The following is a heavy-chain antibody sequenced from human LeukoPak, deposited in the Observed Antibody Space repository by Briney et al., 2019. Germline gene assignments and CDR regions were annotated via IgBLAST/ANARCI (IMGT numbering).Heavy chain of an antibody. CDR3: ATIRDDYPYYYYGMDV. J-gene: IGHJ6*02. V-gene: IGHV1-3*01. D-gene: IGHD5-24*01. CDR1: GYTFTSYA. Sequence: ASVKVTCNASGYTFTSYAMHWVRQAPGQRLEWMGWINAGNGNTKYSQKFQGRVTITEDTSTDTAYMELSSLRSEDTAVYYCATIRDDYPYYYYGMDVWGQGTTVTVSS. CDR2: INAGNGNT.